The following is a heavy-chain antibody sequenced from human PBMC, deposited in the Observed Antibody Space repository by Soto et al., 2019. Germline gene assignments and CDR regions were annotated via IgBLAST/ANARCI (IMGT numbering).Heavy chain of an antibody. J-gene: IGHJ4*02. V-gene: IGHV4-61*05. D-gene: IGHD2-21*02. CDR3: ARWTYCGGDCYWLDF. CDR2: IYYSGSA. Sequence: SETLSLTCSVSGSSINSNLYHWGWIRQPPGKGLEWIGNIYYSGSANYDPSLRSRVTISLNTSKNQFSLNLNSVTAADTAIYYCARWTYCGGDCYWLDFWGQGTLVTVSS. CDR1: GSSINSNLYH.